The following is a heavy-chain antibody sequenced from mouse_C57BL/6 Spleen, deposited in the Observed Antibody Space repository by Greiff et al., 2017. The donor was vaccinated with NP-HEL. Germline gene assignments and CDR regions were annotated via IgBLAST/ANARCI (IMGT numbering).Heavy chain of an antibody. V-gene: IGHV1-80*01. CDR3: ARWDYGPAPFDY. CDR1: GYAFSSYW. D-gene: IGHD2-4*01. CDR2: IYPGDGDT. J-gene: IGHJ2*01. Sequence: QVQLQQSGAELVKPGASVKISCKASGYAFSSYWMNWVKQRPGKGLEWIGQIYPGDGDTNYNGKFKGKATLTADKSSSTAYMQLSSLTSEDSAVYCCARWDYGPAPFDYWGQGTTLTVSS.